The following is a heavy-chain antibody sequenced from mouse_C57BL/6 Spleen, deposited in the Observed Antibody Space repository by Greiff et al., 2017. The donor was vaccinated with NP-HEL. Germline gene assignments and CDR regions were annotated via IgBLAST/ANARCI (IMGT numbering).Heavy chain of an antibody. D-gene: IGHD4-1*02. J-gene: IGHJ2*01. Sequence: EVHLVESGGGLVKPGGSLKLSCAASGFTFSSYAMSWVRQTPEKRLEWVATISDGGSYTYYPDNVKGRFTISRDHAKNNLYLQMSHLKSEDTAMYYCARQLGREYYFDYWGQGTTLTVSS. CDR3: ARQLGREYYFDY. V-gene: IGHV5-4*01. CDR2: ISDGGSYT. CDR1: GFTFSSYA.